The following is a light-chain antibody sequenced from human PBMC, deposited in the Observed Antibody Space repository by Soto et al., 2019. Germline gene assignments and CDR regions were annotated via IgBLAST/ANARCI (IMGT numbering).Light chain of an antibody. CDR1: QSVSSSY. CDR2: GAS. CDR3: QQYGSSPYT. V-gene: IGKV3-20*01. J-gene: IGKJ2*01. Sequence: EIVLTQSPGTLSLSPGERATLSCRASQSVSSSYLAWYQQKPGQAPRLLLYGASSSATGIPDMISGSGSGTDFTLNISRLEAEDFAVYYCQQYGSSPYTFGQGTKLEIK.